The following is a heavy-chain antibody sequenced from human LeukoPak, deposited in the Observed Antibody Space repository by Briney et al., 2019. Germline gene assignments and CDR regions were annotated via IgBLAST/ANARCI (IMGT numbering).Heavy chain of an antibody. J-gene: IGHJ4*02. CDR2: IKQDGGEK. Sequence: GGSLRLSCTASGLTFSSYWMSWVRQAPGKGLEWVANIKQDGGEKFYVDSVKGRFTISRDNAKNSLYLQMDSLRAEDTAVYYCASDPGLYCSSTRCSFWGQGTLVTVSS. D-gene: IGHD2-2*01. CDR3: ASDPGLYCSSTRCSF. CDR1: GLTFSSYW. V-gene: IGHV3-7*03.